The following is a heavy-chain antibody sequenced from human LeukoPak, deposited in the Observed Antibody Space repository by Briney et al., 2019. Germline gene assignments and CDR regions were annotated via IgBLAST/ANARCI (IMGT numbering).Heavy chain of an antibody. J-gene: IGHJ1*01. V-gene: IGHV3-33*01. CDR2: IWYDGSNK. CDR1: GFTFSRYG. Sequence: GGSLRLSCAASGFTFSRYGMHWVRQAPGKGLEWVAVIWYDGSNKYYADSVKGRFTISRDNSKNTLYLQMNSLRAEDTAVYYCARDRGIVGAVGDFQHWGQGTLVTVSS. CDR3: ARDRGIVGAVGDFQH. D-gene: IGHD1-26*01.